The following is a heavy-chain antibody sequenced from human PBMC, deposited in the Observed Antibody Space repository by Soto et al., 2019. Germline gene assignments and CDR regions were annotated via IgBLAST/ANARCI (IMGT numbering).Heavy chain of an antibody. CDR2: ISSSSDVI. CDR3: AKDLGSYLSPAFDY. V-gene: IGHV3-48*03. CDR1: GFSFSRFE. D-gene: IGHD1-26*01. J-gene: IGHJ4*02. Sequence: EVQLVESGGGLIQPGGSLRLSCAASGFSFSRFEMNWVRQAPGKGLEWVSYISSSSDVIYYADSVKGRFTISRDNAKNSLYLKMSSLRAEDTAVYFCAKDLGSYLSPAFDYWGLGTLVTVSS.